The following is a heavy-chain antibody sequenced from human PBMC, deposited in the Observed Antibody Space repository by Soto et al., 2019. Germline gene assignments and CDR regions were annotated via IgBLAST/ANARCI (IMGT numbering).Heavy chain of an antibody. Sequence: SETLSLTCAVYGGSFSGYYWSWIRQPPGKGLEWIGEINHSGSTNYNPSLKSRVTISVDTSKNQFSLKLSSVTAADTAVYYCARRATVTTIDYWGQGTLVTVSS. D-gene: IGHD4-17*01. CDR1: GGSFSGYY. J-gene: IGHJ4*02. V-gene: IGHV4-34*01. CDR3: ARRATVTTIDY. CDR2: INHSGST.